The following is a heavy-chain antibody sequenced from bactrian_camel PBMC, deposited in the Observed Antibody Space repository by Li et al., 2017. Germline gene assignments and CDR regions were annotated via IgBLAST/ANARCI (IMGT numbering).Heavy chain of an antibody. Sequence: VQLVESGGAAVQAGGSLRLSCVASGFVFTSYCLAWFRQAPGKERERVASIDGDGVGTNYADSVKGRFTISKDNNRNTLDLQMDSLKPEDTAMYYCAASTYYYGACCKQYQCNYWGQGTQVTVS. J-gene: IGHJ4*01. CDR3: AASTYYYGACCKQYQCNY. D-gene: IGHD2*01. CDR1: GFVFTSYC. CDR2: IDGDGVGT. V-gene: IGHV3S26*01.